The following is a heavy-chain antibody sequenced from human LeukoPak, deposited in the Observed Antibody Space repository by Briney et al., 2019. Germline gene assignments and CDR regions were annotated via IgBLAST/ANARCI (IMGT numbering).Heavy chain of an antibody. CDR1: GYTFTGYY. Sequence: GASVKVSCKASGYTFTGYYMHWVRQAPGQGLEWMGWINPNSGGTNYAQKFQGRVTMTRDTSISTAYMELSRLRSDDTAVYYCARGADSSGISDFDYWGQGTLVTVSS. CDR2: INPNSGGT. CDR3: ARGADSSGISDFDY. J-gene: IGHJ4*02. V-gene: IGHV1-2*02. D-gene: IGHD6-19*01.